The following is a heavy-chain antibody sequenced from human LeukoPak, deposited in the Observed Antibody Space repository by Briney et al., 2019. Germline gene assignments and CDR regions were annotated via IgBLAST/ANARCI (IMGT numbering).Heavy chain of an antibody. CDR2: IYTSGST. Sequence: SETLSLTCTVSGGSISSYYWSWIRQPAGKGLEWIGRIYTSGSTNYNPSLKSRVTMSVDTSKNQFSLKLSSVTAADTAVYYCARHRPDCSGGSCYHNWFDPWGQGTLITVSS. V-gene: IGHV4-4*07. CDR1: GGSISSYY. D-gene: IGHD2-15*01. J-gene: IGHJ5*02. CDR3: ARHRPDCSGGSCYHNWFDP.